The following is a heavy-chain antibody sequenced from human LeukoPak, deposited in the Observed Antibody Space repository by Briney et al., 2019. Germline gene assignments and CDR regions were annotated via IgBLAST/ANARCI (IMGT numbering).Heavy chain of an antibody. CDR1: GDSMSSGSYY. CDR3: ARSAFTTGRFDY. CDR2: IFYSGRT. J-gene: IGHJ4*02. V-gene: IGHV4-31*03. Sequence: SQTLSLTCTVSGDSMSSGSYYWSWIRQHPGKGLEWIGYIFYSGRTYYNPSLKSRLAISIDTSKELFSLNLTSVTAADTAVYYCARSAFTTGRFDYWAQGTLVTVSS. D-gene: IGHD3-10*01.